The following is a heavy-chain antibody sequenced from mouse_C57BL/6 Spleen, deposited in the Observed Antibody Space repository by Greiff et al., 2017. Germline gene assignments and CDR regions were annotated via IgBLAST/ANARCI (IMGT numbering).Heavy chain of an antibody. D-gene: IGHD2-3*01. CDR1: GYTFTSYG. J-gene: IGHJ4*01. V-gene: IGHV1-81*01. Sequence: VQLKQSGAELARPGASVKLSCKASGYTFTSYGISWVKQRTGQGLEWIGEFYPRSGNTYYNEKFKGKATLTADKSSSTAYMELRSLTSEDSAVYFCERSGLLREAMDYWGQGTSVTVSS. CDR2: FYPRSGNT. CDR3: ERSGLLREAMDY.